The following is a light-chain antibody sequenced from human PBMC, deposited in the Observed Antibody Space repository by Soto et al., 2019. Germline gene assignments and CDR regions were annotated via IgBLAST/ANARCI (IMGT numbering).Light chain of an antibody. CDR3: QQGYSTAIT. V-gene: IGKV1-39*01. CDR2: TAS. CDR1: QSITKY. J-gene: IGKJ5*01. Sequence: IQMTQSPSSLSASVGDRVTITCRASQSITKYLNWYQQKLGKAPKLLIYTASHLQSGVPSRFSGSGSGTDFTLTISSLQPEDFATYYCQQGYSTAITFGQGTRLEIK.